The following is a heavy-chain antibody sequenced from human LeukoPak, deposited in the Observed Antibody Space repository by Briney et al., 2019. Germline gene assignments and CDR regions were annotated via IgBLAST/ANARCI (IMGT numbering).Heavy chain of an antibody. D-gene: IGHD6-13*01. V-gene: IGHV4-39*07. CDR2: IYYSGST. Sequence: TSETLSLTCTVSGGSISSSSYYWGWIRQPPGKGLEWIGSIYYSGSTYYNPSLKSRVTISVDTSKNQFSLKLSSVTAADTAVYYCARGYSSSWYFFDYYYYYYMDVWGKGTTVTVSS. CDR1: GGSISSSSYY. CDR3: ARGYSSSWYFFDYYYYYYMDV. J-gene: IGHJ6*03.